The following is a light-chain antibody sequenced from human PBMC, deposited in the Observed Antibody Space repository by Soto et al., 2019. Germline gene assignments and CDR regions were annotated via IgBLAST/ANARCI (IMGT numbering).Light chain of an antibody. Sequence: SALTQHASVSGSPGQSITISCTGTSSEAGGYKIVSWYQQHPGKAPKLMIYEVSNRPSGVSSRFSGSKTGNTASLTISGLQAEDEADYYCGSYTGSIYVFGPGTKVTAL. CDR2: EVS. V-gene: IGLV2-14*01. J-gene: IGLJ1*01. CDR3: GSYTGSIYV. CDR1: SSEAGGYKI.